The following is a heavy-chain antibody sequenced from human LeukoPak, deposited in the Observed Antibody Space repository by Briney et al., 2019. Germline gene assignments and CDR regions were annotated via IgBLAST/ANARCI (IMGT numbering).Heavy chain of an antibody. CDR3: ARLYYDFWSGYYFYWFDP. V-gene: IGHV4-59*01. CDR2: IYYSGST. J-gene: IGHJ5*02. CDR1: GGSISSYY. Sequence: SETLSLTCTVSGGSISSYYWSWIRQPPGKGLEWIGYIYYSGSTNYNPSLSSRVTISVDTSKNQFSLKLSSVTAADTAVYSCARLYYDFWSGYYFYWFDPWGQGTLVTVSS. D-gene: IGHD3-3*01.